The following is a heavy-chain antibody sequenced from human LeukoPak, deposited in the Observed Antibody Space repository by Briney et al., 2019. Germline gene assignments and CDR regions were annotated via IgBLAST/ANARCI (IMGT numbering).Heavy chain of an antibody. CDR1: GFTFSSYW. J-gene: IGHJ6*03. Sequence: PGGSLRLSCAASGFTFSSYWMHWVRQVPGKGLEWVAYIQYDGSNEQYGDSVKGRFSISRDSSKNIVFLQMNSLRPEDMAVYYCAKDRCSNGIGCFYYYMDVWGKGTTVTISS. CDR3: AKDRCSNGIGCFYYYMDV. V-gene: IGHV3-30*02. CDR2: IQYDGSNE. D-gene: IGHD2-8*01.